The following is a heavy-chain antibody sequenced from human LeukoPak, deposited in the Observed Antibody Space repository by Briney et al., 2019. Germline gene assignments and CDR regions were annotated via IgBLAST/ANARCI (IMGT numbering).Heavy chain of an antibody. CDR1: GFTFSDYY. D-gene: IGHD6-13*01. V-gene: IGHV3-11*01. J-gene: IGHJ4*02. Sequence: GGSLRLSCAASGFTFSDYYMSWIRQAPGKGLEWVSYISGSGSTIYYADSVKGRFTISRDNAKSSLYLQMNSLRAEDTAVYYCARVGSSWYSDYFDYWGQGTLVTVSS. CDR3: ARVGSSWYSDYFDY. CDR2: ISGSGSTI.